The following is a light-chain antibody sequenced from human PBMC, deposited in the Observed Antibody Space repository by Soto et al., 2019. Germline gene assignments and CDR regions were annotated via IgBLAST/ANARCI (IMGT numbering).Light chain of an antibody. V-gene: IGKV1-27*01. J-gene: IGKJ4*01. CDR1: QDVGNF. CDR3: QKCKVAPFT. Sequence: DIQMTQSPSSLSAFVLYRVTITCLASQDVGNFLAWYQQKPGKVPKLLIYAASTLQSGVPSRFSGSGSGTDFTLTISSLQPEDVATYYCQKCKVAPFTFGGGTKVDIK. CDR2: AAS.